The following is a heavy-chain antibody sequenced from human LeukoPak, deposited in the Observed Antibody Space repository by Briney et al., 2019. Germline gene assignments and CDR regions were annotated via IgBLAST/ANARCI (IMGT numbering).Heavy chain of an antibody. Sequence: SETLSLTCAVSGGSISSSNWWSWVRQPPGKGLEWIGEIYHSGSTNYNPSLKSRVTISVDTSKNQFSLKLSSVTAADTAVYYCARDRGSTWFDYWGQGTLVTVSS. D-gene: IGHD3-10*01. J-gene: IGHJ4*02. CDR2: IYHSGST. V-gene: IGHV4-4*02. CDR1: GGSISSSNW. CDR3: ARDRGSTWFDY.